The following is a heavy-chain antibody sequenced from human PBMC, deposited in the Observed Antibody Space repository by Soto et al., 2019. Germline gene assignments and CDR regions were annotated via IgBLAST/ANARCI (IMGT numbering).Heavy chain of an antibody. Sequence: ASVKVSCKASGYTFTSYGISWVRQAPGQGLEWMGWINANNGNTSYAQKLQGRVTMTTNTSTSTAYMELSSLRSEDTAVYYCALTKYYGSGNSRFDPWGQGTLVTVSS. CDR3: ALTKYYGSGNSRFDP. CDR1: GYTFTSYG. V-gene: IGHV1-18*01. J-gene: IGHJ5*02. D-gene: IGHD3-10*01. CDR2: INANNGNT.